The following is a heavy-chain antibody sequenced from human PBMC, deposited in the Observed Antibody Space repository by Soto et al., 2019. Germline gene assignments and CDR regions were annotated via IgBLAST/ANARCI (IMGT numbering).Heavy chain of an antibody. CDR3: AKDMYSSHHYGMDV. J-gene: IGHJ6*02. CDR1: GFTFDDYA. D-gene: IGHD6-13*01. CDR2: ISWNSGSI. Sequence: GGSLRLSCGASGFTFDDYAMHWLRQAPGKGLEWVSGISWNSGSINYADSVKGRFTISRDNDKDSLYLQMNSLRGEDTALYYCAKDMYSSHHYGMDVWGQGTTVTVSS. V-gene: IGHV3-9*01.